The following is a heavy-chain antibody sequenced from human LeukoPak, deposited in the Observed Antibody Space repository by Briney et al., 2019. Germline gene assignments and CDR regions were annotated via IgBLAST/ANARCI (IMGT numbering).Heavy chain of an antibody. CDR2: INGDGSTT. V-gene: IGHV3-74*01. CDR1: GFTFSTYW. D-gene: IGHD4-17*01. Sequence: GGSLRLSCAASGFTFSTYWIHWVRQAPGKGLVWVSRINGDGSTTTYADSVKGRFTISRDNAKNTLYLQMNSLRAEDTAVYYCAKVTDYGASSGYFDYWGQGTLVTVSS. J-gene: IGHJ4*02. CDR3: AKVTDYGASSGYFDY.